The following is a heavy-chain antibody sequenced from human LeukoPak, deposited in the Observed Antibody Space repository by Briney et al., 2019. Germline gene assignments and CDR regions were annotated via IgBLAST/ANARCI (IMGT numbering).Heavy chain of an antibody. J-gene: IGHJ6*03. CDR1: GFTFSSYG. Sequence: GGSLRLSCTASGFTFSSYGMNWVRQAPGKGLEWLSYISTSSSTIYYADSVKGRFTISRDNAKNSLYLQMNSLRAEDTAVYYCARNYYSMDVWGKGTTVTVS. V-gene: IGHV3-48*01. CDR3: ARNYYSMDV. CDR2: ISTSSSTI.